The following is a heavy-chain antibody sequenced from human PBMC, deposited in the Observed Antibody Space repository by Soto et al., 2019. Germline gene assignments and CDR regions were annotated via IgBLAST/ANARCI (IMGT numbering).Heavy chain of an antibody. CDR1: GFTFSSYS. V-gene: IGHV3-21*01. D-gene: IGHD4-17*01. CDR2: ISSSSSYI. J-gene: IGHJ4*02. CDR3: AREQGYGDYDGGY. Sequence: EVQLVESGGGLVKPGGSLRLSCAASGFTFSSYSMNWVRQAPGKGLEWVSSISSSSSYIYYADSVKGRFIISRYNAKNSLYLQMNSLRAEDTAVYYCAREQGYGDYDGGYWGQGTLVTVSS.